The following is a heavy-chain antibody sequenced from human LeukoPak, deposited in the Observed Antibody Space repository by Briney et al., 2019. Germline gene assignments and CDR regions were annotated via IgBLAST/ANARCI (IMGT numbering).Heavy chain of an antibody. D-gene: IGHD2-2*01. V-gene: IGHV4-39*01. CDR2: IFYSGST. J-gene: IGHJ4*02. CDR1: GGSIGGSNSH. CDR3: ARRGITYSSSFFAY. Sequence: PSETLSLTCTVSGGSIGGSNSHWGWIRQPPGKGLEWIGSIFYSGSTYYNPSLKGRVTMSVDTSKNQFSLRVTSVTAADTATYYCARRGITYSSSFFAYWGQGTLVTVSS.